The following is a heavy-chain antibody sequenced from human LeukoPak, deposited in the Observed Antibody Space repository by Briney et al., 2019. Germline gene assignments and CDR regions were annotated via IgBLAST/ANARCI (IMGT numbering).Heavy chain of an antibody. D-gene: IGHD3-10*01. CDR1: GFTFTSYG. CDR2: ISYEGSNK. CDR3: AKAIGYGSSDFDY. V-gene: IGHV3-30*18. J-gene: IGHJ4*02. Sequence: GGSLRLSCAASGFTFTSYGIHWVRQAPGKGLEWVAIISYEGSNKYYADSVKGRFIVSRDNSKNTVYLQMNSLRAEDTAIYYGAKAIGYGSSDFDYWGQGTLVTVSS.